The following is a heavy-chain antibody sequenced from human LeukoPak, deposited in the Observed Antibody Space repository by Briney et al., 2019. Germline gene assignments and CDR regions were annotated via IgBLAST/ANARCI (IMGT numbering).Heavy chain of an antibody. J-gene: IGHJ4*02. V-gene: IGHV3-64D*09. CDR2: IATDGGGT. Sequence: GGSLRLSCSGSGLTLSTYAMHWVRQAPGKGLEYVSAIATDGGGTYYADSVKGRFTISRDKSKNTLYLQMRSLRAEDTAVYYCMTRDTSGYWGQGTLVIVSS. D-gene: IGHD3-10*01. CDR1: GLTLSTYA. CDR3: MTRDTSGY.